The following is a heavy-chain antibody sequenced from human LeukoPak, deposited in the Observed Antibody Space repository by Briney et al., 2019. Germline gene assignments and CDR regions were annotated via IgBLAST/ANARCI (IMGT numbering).Heavy chain of an antibody. D-gene: IGHD3-3*01. Sequence: SETLSLTCAVYGGSFSGYYWSWIRQPPGKGLEWIGEINHSGSTNYNPSLKSRVTISVDTSKNQFSLKLSSVTAADTAVYYCARRGYDFWSGYKNLYFDYWGQGTLVTVSS. CDR1: GGSFSGYY. V-gene: IGHV4-34*01. CDR2: INHSGST. J-gene: IGHJ4*02. CDR3: ARRGYDFWSGYKNLYFDY.